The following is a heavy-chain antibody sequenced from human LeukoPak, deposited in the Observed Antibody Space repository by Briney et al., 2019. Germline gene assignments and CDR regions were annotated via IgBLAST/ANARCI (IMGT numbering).Heavy chain of an antibody. D-gene: IGHD6-6*01. CDR2: FYPGDSDT. CDR1: GYRFAIYW. Sequence: GEPLKISCKSSGYRFAIYWIGWVRQMPGKGLEWMGIFYPGDSDTQYSPSFQGQVTISVDKSINTAYRQWSSLKASDTATYYCASPLLVRNSSAFDVWGQGTVVTVSS. J-gene: IGHJ3*01. V-gene: IGHV5-51*01. CDR3: ASPLLVRNSSAFDV.